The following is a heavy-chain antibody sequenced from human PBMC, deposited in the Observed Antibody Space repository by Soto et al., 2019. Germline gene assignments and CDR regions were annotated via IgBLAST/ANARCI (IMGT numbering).Heavy chain of an antibody. V-gene: IGHV3-30*18. Sequence: PGWSLRLSCASSVFTFISYGMHWVRKAPGKGLEGGAVISYDGSIKCYADSVKGRFTISRANSKATLTFQIKSLRAEDTAVYYCAKDLVGGVRYYYGMDVWGQGTTVTVSS. CDR1: VFTFISYG. CDR2: ISYDGSIK. J-gene: IGHJ6*02. D-gene: IGHD1-26*01. CDR3: AKDLVGGVRYYYGMDV.